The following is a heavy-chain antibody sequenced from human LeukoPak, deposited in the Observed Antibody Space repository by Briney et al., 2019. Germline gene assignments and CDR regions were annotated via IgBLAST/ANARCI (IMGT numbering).Heavy chain of an antibody. CDR3: ASMAYDTSGYYVNWFDP. D-gene: IGHD3-22*01. Sequence: PGGSLRLSCAASGFTFDDYAMHWVRQTPGKGLEWVSLISGDGGTTYYADSVKGRFTISRDNSKNSLYLQMNSLRTEDTALYYCASMAYDTSGYYVNWFDPWGRGTLVTVSS. J-gene: IGHJ5*02. V-gene: IGHV3-43*02. CDR2: ISGDGGTT. CDR1: GFTFDDYA.